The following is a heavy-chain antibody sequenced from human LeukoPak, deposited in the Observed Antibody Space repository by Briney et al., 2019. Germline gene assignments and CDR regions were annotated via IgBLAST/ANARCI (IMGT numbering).Heavy chain of an antibody. CDR3: AKDRSVNYYDSRTFDY. CDR1: GFTFSSYG. J-gene: IGHJ4*02. D-gene: IGHD3-22*01. V-gene: IGHV3-30*02. Sequence: GGSLRLSCAASGFTFSSYGMHWVRQAPGKGLEWVAFIRYDGSNKYYADSVKGRFTISRDNSKNTLYLQMNSLRAEDTAVYYCAKDRSVNYYDSRTFDYWAQGTLVTVSS. CDR2: IRYDGSNK.